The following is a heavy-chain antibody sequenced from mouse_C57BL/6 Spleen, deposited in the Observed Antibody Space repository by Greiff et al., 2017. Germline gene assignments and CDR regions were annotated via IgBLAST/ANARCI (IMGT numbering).Heavy chain of an antibody. CDR3: ARCDYDWYFDV. Sequence: VQLQQPVAELVRPGASVKLSCTASGYTITNTYMHWVKQRPEQGLEWIGRIDPSNGNTNYAPKFQGKATLTVDTSSNTAYLQLSRLTSEDTAISYCARCDYDWYFDVWGTGTTVTVSS. J-gene: IGHJ1*03. CDR2: IDPSNGNT. D-gene: IGHD2-4*01. V-gene: IGHV14-3*01. CDR1: GYTITNTY.